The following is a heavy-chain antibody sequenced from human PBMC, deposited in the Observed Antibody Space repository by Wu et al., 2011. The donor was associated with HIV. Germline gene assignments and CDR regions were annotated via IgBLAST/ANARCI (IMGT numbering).Heavy chain of an antibody. J-gene: IGHJ4*02. CDR2: ISDMGEP. Sequence: KGLEWIGYISDMGEPTTTLLKSRVTISVDTSKKQFSLKLSSVTAADTAVYYCARYANWGPYYIDFWGQGNPGHRLL. V-gene: IGHV4-59*01. D-gene: IGHD7-27*01. CDR3: ARYANWGPYYIDF.